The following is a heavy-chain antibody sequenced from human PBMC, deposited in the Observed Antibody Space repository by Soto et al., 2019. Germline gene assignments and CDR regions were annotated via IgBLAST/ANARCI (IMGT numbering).Heavy chain of an antibody. CDR3: XXXXXGGSGSPAXXXXSGWDV. CDR2: ISAGGDMT. CDR1: GFTLSSYA. J-gene: IGHJ6*01. Sequence: DVQLLESGGNLVQPGGSLTLSCSASGFTLSSYAMSWVRQAPGKGLEWVSSISAGGDMTYNSDSVKGRFTISRDNANNAVFLQMHNLRIEDTXXXXXXXXXXGGSGSPAXXXXSGWDV. D-gene: IGHD3-10*01. V-gene: IGHV3-23*01.